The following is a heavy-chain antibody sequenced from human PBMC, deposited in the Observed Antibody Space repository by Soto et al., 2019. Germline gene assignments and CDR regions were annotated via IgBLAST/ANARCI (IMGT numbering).Heavy chain of an antibody. CDR2: ISAYNGNT. D-gene: IGHD4-4*01. CDR1: GYMFISYG. Sequence: GASVKVSCKASGYMFISYGISWVRQAPGQGLEWMGWISAYNGNTNYAQNLQGRVTVTTDTSTSTAYMELRSLRSDDTAVYYCARDDRVSQTPTVTSPEFDYWGQGTLVTVSS. CDR3: ARDDRVSQTPTVTSPEFDY. V-gene: IGHV1-18*01. J-gene: IGHJ4*02.